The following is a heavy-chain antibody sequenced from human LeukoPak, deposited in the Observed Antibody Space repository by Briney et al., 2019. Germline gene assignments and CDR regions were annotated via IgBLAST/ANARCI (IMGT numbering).Heavy chain of an antibody. V-gene: IGHV3-23*01. CDR2: ISGSGGST. Sequence: PGGSLRLSCAASGFTFSSYAMSWVRHAPGKGLEWVSAISGSGGSTYYADSVKGRFTISRDNSKNTLYLQMNSLRAEDTAVYYCAKATIAVAGTGNYYFDYWGQGTLVTVSS. J-gene: IGHJ4*02. CDR3: AKATIAVAGTGNYYFDY. CDR1: GFTFSSYA. D-gene: IGHD6-19*01.